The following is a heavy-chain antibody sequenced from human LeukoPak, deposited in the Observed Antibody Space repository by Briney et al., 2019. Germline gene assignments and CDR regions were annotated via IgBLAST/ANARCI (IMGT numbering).Heavy chain of an antibody. CDR2: ISWNSGSI. Sequence: PGRSLRLSCAASGFTFDDYAMHWVRQAPGKGLEWVSGISWNSGSIGYADSVKGRFTISRDNAKNSLYLQMNSLRAEDTALYYCATDIFRSDFWSGYSVESNDYWGQGTLVTVSS. CDR1: GFTFDDYA. CDR3: ATDIFRSDFWSGYSVESNDY. J-gene: IGHJ4*02. D-gene: IGHD3-3*01. V-gene: IGHV3-9*01.